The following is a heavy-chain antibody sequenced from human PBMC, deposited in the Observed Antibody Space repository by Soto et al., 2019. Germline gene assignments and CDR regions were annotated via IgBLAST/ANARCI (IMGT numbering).Heavy chain of an antibody. CDR1: GGSISSSNW. Sequence: PSETLSLTCAVSGGSISSSNWWSWVRQPPGKGLEWIGEIYHSGSTNYNPSLKSRVTISVDKSKNQFSLKLSSVTAADTAVYYCARAGPTYYDFWSGYYWGLGYGMDVWGQGTTVTVSS. V-gene: IGHV4-4*02. CDR2: IYHSGST. CDR3: ARAGPTYYDFWSGYYWGLGYGMDV. D-gene: IGHD3-3*01. J-gene: IGHJ6*02.